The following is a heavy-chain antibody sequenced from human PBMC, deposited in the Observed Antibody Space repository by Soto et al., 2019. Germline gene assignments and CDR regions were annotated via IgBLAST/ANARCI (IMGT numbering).Heavy chain of an antibody. V-gene: IGHV1-69*08. CDR3: ARVNGGPDSGGNYMDV. CDR2: IITFVGKA. D-gene: IGHD2-15*01. J-gene: IGHJ6*03. CDR1: GGTLSSYS. Sequence: QVQLVQSGPEVKKPGSSVKVSCKTSGGTLSSYSISWVRQAPGQGLEWVGRIITFVGKANVAQQFQGRVTITEDRATDTTDMELRRMTYDDTTVYYCARVNGGPDSGGNYMDVWGTGTTVTVSS.